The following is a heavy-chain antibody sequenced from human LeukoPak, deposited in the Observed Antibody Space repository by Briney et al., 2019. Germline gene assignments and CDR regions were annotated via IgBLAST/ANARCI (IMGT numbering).Heavy chain of an antibody. V-gene: IGHV3-21*04. J-gene: IGHJ3*02. D-gene: IGHD3-22*01. CDR2: ISSSSSYI. CDR3: AKEGPYDSSGYYAFDI. CDR1: GFTFSSYS. Sequence: GGSLRLSCAASGFTFSSYSMNWVRQAPGKGLEWVSSISSSSSYIYYADSVKGRFTISRDNSKNTLYLQMNSLRAEDTAVYYCAKEGPYDSSGYYAFDIWGQGTMVTVSS.